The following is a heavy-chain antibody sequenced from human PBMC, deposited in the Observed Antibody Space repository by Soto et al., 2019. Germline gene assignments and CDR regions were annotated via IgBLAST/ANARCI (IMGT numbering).Heavy chain of an antibody. CDR1: GGSISSSSYY. CDR2: IYYSGST. D-gene: IGHD1-1*01. CDR3: ARFLERPRYFDF. J-gene: IGHJ4*02. V-gene: IGHV4-39*01. Sequence: SETLSLTCTVSGGSISSSSYYWGWIRQPPGKGLEWIGSIYYSGSTYYNPSLKSRVTISVDTSKNQFSLKLSSVTAADTAVYYCARFLERPRYFDFWCQATLLTVSS.